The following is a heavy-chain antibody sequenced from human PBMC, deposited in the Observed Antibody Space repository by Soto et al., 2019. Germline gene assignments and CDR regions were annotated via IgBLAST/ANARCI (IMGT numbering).Heavy chain of an antibody. CDR1: GFTFSSYW. D-gene: IGHD1-26*01. J-gene: IGHJ4*02. Sequence: PGGSLRLSCAASGFTFSSYWMHWVRQVPRKGLVWVSHIDSDGNSTTYADSVKGRFTISRDNAKNTVYLQMNSLRAEDTAVYYCVRDDVGVGRDYWGLGTLVTVSS. CDR3: VRDDVGVGRDY. V-gene: IGHV3-74*03. CDR2: IDSDGNST.